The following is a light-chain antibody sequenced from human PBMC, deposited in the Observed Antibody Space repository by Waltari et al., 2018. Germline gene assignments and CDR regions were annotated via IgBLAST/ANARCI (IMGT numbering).Light chain of an antibody. Sequence: QSALTQPASVSGSPGQSIAISCTGTTSDVGGYNFVSWYQQHPGKAPKLLISDVTTRPSGVSYRFSGSKSGNTASLTISGLQAEDEADYYCSSFRSDHTYVFGSGTEVTVL. V-gene: IGLV2-14*03. CDR1: TSDVGGYNF. J-gene: IGLJ1*01. CDR3: SSFRSDHTYV. CDR2: DVT.